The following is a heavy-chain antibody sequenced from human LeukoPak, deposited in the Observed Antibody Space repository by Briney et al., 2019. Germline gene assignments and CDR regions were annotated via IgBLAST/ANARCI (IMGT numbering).Heavy chain of an antibody. Sequence: GGSLRLSCAASGFTFSSYAMHWVRQAPGKGLEYVSAISSNGGSTYYANPVKGRFTISRDNSKNTLYLQMGSLRAEDMAVYYCARAVGATPEYYFDYWGQGTLVTVSS. CDR1: GFTFSSYA. V-gene: IGHV3-64*01. D-gene: IGHD1-26*01. CDR2: ISSNGGST. CDR3: ARAVGATPEYYFDY. J-gene: IGHJ4*02.